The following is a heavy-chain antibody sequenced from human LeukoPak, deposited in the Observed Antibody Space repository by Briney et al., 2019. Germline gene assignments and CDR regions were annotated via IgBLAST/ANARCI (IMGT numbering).Heavy chain of an antibody. D-gene: IGHD3-3*01. CDR2: IYPRDAET. J-gene: IGHJ4*02. V-gene: IGHV5-51*01. CDR1: GYSFTSYW. CDR3: ARLNDFWSGYLKYSFDS. Sequence: GESLKISWKGSGYSFTSYWIAWVRQMPGKGLGVMGIIYPRDAETRYSPSFQGQVTISADKSINTAYLQWSSLKASDTAMYYCARLNDFWSGYLKYSFDSWGLGTLVTVPS.